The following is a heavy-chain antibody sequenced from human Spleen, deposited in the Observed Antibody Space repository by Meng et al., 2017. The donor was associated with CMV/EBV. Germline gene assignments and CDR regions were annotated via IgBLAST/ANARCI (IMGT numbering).Heavy chain of an antibody. J-gene: IGHJ4*02. CDR2: IYRSGTT. Sequence: LTCTVSGGSIGDNNWWTWVRQTPGKGLEWIGEIYRSGTTNYNPSLKSRVTLSLDKSKNHFSLKLRSVTAADTARYYCARDSGNYFDYWGQGTLVTVSS. D-gene: IGHD1-26*01. V-gene: IGHV4-4*02. CDR3: ARDSGNYFDY. CDR1: GGSIGDNNW.